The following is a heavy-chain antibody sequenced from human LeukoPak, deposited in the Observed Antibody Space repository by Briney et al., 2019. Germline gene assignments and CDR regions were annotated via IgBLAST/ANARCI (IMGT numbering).Heavy chain of an antibody. V-gene: IGHV3-49*03. D-gene: IGHD3-10*01. CDR2: IRSKAYSGTT. CDR3: HSGSYYTSFDY. Sequence: PGRSLRLSCTTSGFTFGDYALSWFRQAPGKGLEWVGFIRSKAYSGTTEYAASVKDRFTISRDNSRGIASLQMNSLKTEDTAVYYCHSGSYYTSFDYWGQGTLVTVSS. J-gene: IGHJ4*02. CDR1: GFTFGDYA.